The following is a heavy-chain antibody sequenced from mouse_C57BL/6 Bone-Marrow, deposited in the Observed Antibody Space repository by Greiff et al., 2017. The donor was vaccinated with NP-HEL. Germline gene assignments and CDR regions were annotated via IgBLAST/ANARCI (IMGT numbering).Heavy chain of an antibody. Sequence: DVKLVESGGGLVQPKGSLKLSCAASGFSFNTYAMNWVRQAPGKGLEWVARIRSKSNNYATYYAESLKDRFTISRDDSESMLYLQMNNLKTEDTAMYYCVRQGYDGYYLDYWGQGTTLTVSS. J-gene: IGHJ2*01. CDR3: VRQGYDGYYLDY. CDR1: GFSFNTYA. D-gene: IGHD2-3*01. CDR2: IRSKSNNYAT. V-gene: IGHV10-1*01.